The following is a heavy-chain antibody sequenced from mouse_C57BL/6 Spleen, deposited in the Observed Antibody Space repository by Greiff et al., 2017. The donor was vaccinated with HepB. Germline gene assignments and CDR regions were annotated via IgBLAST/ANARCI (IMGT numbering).Heavy chain of an antibody. J-gene: IGHJ4*01. CDR2: IDPETGGT. D-gene: IGHD2-1*01. Sequence: VQLQQSGAELVRPGASVTLSCKASGYTFTDYEMHWVKQTPVHGLEWIGAIDPETGGTAYNQKFKGKAILTADKSSSTAYMELRSLTSEDSAVYDCTRWDYYGNSLYAMDYWGQGTSVTVSS. CDR3: TRWDYYGNSLYAMDY. CDR1: GYTFTDYE. V-gene: IGHV1-15*01.